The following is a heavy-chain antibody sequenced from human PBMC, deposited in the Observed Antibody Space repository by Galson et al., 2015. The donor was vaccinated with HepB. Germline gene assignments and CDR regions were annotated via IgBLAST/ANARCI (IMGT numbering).Heavy chain of an antibody. J-gene: IGHJ4*02. CDR3: ARDRGVDGYNYFFDY. CDR1: GGTFSSYA. CDR2: IIPILGIA. D-gene: IGHD5-24*01. Sequence: SVKVSCKASGGTFSSYAISWVRQAPGQGLEWMGRIIPILGIANYAQKFQGRVTITADKSTSTAYMGLSSLRSEDTAVYYCARDRGVDGYNYFFDYWGQGTLVTVSS. V-gene: IGHV1-69*04.